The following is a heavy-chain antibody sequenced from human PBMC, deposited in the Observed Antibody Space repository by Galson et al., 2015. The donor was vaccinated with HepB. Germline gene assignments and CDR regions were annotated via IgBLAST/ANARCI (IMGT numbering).Heavy chain of an antibody. Sequence: SLRLSCAGSGLTFSTFGMHWVRQAPGKGLEWVAVISYDGDSKYYADSVKGRFTISRDNSRDTLFLQIDNLGTEDTAVYYCATGYSSRWYHSRLDYWGPGSLVTVSS. J-gene: IGHJ4*02. D-gene: IGHD6-13*01. CDR3: ATGYSSRWYHSRLDY. V-gene: IGHV3-30-3*01. CDR2: ISYDGDSK. CDR1: GLTFSTFG.